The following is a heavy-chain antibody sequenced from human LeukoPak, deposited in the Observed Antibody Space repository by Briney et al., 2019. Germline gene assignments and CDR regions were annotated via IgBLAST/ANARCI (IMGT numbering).Heavy chain of an antibody. V-gene: IGHV3-48*02. Sequence: GGSLRLSCAASGFTFSSYSMNWVRQAPGKGLEWVSYISSSGRTIDFADSVKGRFTISRGNAKNSLYLQMNSLRDEDTAVYYCARDGSYGFDYWGQGTLVTVSS. CDR3: ARDGSYGFDY. CDR2: ISSSGRTI. D-gene: IGHD5-18*01. J-gene: IGHJ4*02. CDR1: GFTFSSYS.